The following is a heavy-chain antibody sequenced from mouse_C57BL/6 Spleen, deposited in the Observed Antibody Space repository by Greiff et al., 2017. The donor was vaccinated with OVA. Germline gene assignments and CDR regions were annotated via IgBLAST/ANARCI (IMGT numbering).Heavy chain of an antibody. CDR2: IYPGDGDT. CDR3: ARRSGYYYAMDY. Sequence: LQESGPELVKPGASVKISCKASGYAFSSSWMNWVKQRPGKGLEWIGRIYPGDGDTNYNGKFKGKATLTADKSSSTAYMQLSSLTSEDSAVYFCARRSGYYYAMDYWGQGTSVTVSS. D-gene: IGHD3-2*02. V-gene: IGHV1-82*01. CDR1: GYAFSSSW. J-gene: IGHJ4*01.